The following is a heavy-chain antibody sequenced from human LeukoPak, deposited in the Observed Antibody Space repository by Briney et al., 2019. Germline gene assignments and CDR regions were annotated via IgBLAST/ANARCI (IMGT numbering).Heavy chain of an antibody. Sequence: GGSLRLSCAASGFSFTTYWMSWVRQAPGKGLEWVANIKQDGSEKYYVDSVKGRFTISRDNAKNSLYLQMNSLRAEDTAVYYCARVRGISYFDYWGQGTLVTVSS. CDR2: IKQDGSEK. D-gene: IGHD6-13*01. J-gene: IGHJ4*02. CDR1: GFSFTTYW. CDR3: ARVRGISYFDY. V-gene: IGHV3-7*01.